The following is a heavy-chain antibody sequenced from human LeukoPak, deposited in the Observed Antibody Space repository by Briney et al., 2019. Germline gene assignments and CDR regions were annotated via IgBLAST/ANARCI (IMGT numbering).Heavy chain of an antibody. D-gene: IGHD2-21*02. CDR1: GGSISSGSYY. CDR2: IYTSGST. Sequence: SQTLSLTCTVSGGSISSGSYYWSWIRQPAGKGLEWIGRIYTSGSTNYNPSLKSRVTISVDTSKNQFPLKLSSVTAADTAVYYCARDCGGDCGDYFDYWGQGTLVTVSS. V-gene: IGHV4-61*02. CDR3: ARDCGGDCGDYFDY. J-gene: IGHJ4*02.